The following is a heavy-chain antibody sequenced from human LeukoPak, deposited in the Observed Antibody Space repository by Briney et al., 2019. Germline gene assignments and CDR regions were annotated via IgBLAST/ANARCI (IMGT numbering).Heavy chain of an antibody. CDR1: GGSISSGDYY. CDR3: ASTFAGGSGSYLFDY. Sequence: SETLSLTCTVSGGSISSGDYYWSWIRQPPGKGLEWIGYIYYSGSTYYNPSLKSRVTISGDTSKNQFSLKLSSVTAADTAVYYCASTFAGGSGSYLFDYWGQGTLVTVSS. D-gene: IGHD3-10*01. J-gene: IGHJ4*02. CDR2: IYYSGST. V-gene: IGHV4-61*08.